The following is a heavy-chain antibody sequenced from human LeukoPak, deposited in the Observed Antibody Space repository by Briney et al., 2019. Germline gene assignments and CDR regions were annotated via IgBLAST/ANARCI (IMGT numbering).Heavy chain of an antibody. CDR3: ANGFRAARLPPVDP. CDR2: IRYDGSNK. D-gene: IGHD6-6*01. Sequence: GGSLRLSCSASGFTFSSYGMHWVRQGPGKGLEWVAFIRYDGSNKYYADSVKGRFTISRDNSKNTLYLQMNSLRAEDTAVYYCANGFRAARLPPVDPWGQGTLVTVSS. V-gene: IGHV3-30*02. J-gene: IGHJ5*02. CDR1: GFTFSSYG.